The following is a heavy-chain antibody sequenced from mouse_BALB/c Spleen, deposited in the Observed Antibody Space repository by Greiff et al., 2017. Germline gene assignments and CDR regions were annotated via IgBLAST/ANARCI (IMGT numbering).Heavy chain of an antibody. J-gene: IGHJ4*01. Sequence: QVQLKESGPGLVAPSQSLSITCTVSGFSLTSYDISWIRQPPGKGLEWLGVIWTGGGTNYNSAFMSRLSISKDNSKSQVFFKMTSLQADDTAIYYCARNRNGNYEGSAMDYWGQGTSVTVSS. V-gene: IGHV2-9-2*01. D-gene: IGHD2-1*01. CDR3: ARNRNGNYEGSAMDY. CDR1: GFSLTSYD. CDR2: IWTGGGT.